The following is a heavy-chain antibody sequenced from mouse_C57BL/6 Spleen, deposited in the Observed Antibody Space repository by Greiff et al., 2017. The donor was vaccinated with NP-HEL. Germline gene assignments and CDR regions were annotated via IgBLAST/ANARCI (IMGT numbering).Heavy chain of an antibody. D-gene: IGHD1-1*01. Sequence: EVQLVESGGGLVQPGGSLSLSCAASGFTFTDYYMSWVRQPPGKALEWLGFIRNKANGYTTEYSASVKGRFTISRDNSQSILYLQMNALRAEDSATYYCARSITTVVADYWGQGTTLTVSS. CDR2: IRNKANGYTT. CDR1: GFTFTDYY. J-gene: IGHJ2*01. CDR3: ARSITTVVADY. V-gene: IGHV7-3*01.